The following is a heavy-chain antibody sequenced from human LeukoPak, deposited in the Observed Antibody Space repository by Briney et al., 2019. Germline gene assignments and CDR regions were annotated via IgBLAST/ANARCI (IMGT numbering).Heavy chain of an antibody. V-gene: IGHV4-61*02. J-gene: IGHJ5*02. Sequence: SETLSLTCTVSGGSISSDRYSWSWIRQPAGKGLEWIGRIYTSGSTKYNPSLKSRVTISLDTSKNQFSLKLSSVTAADTAVYYCARDGGLWFGDKGWFDPWGQGTLVTVSS. CDR2: IYTSGST. CDR1: GGSISSDRYS. D-gene: IGHD3-10*01. CDR3: ARDGGLWFGDKGWFDP.